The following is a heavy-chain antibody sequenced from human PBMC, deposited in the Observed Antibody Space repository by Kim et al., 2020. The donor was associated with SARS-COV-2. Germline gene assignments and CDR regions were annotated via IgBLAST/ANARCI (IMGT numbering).Heavy chain of an antibody. CDR3: ARVGRQWLTDGSYFDY. J-gene: IGHJ4*02. CDR2: ISAYNGNT. CDR1: GYTFTSYG. D-gene: IGHD6-19*01. Sequence: ASVKVSCKASGYTFTSYGISWVRQAPGQGLEWMGWISAYNGNTNYAQKLQGRVTMTTDTSTSTAYMELRSLRSDDTAVYYCARVGRQWLTDGSYFDYWGQGTLVTVSS. V-gene: IGHV1-18*04.